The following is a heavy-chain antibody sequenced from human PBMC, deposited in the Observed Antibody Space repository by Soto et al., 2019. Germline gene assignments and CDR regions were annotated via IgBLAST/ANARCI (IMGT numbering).Heavy chain of an antibody. Sequence: GGSLRLSCAASGFTFSSYGMHWVRQAPGKGLEWVAVIWYDGSNKYYADSVKGRFTISRDNSKNTLYLQMNSLRAGDTAVYYCARDNDGSGSLHYYYYYGMDVWGQGTTVTVSS. CDR3: ARDNDGSGSLHYYYYYGMDV. V-gene: IGHV3-33*01. CDR2: IWYDGSNK. D-gene: IGHD6-19*01. J-gene: IGHJ6*02. CDR1: GFTFSSYG.